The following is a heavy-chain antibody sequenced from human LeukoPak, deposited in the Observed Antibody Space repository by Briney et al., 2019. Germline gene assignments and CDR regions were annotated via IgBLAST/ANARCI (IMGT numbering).Heavy chain of an antibody. J-gene: IGHJ3*02. CDR2: VYYSRTT. Sequence: SETLSLTCTVSGGSINNSPYYWGWIRQPPGKGLEWIGTVYYSRTTYYNPSLNGRVTISVDTSKNHFSLRLNSVTAADTAMYYCARHEGAKRDDAFDIWGQGTMVTVSS. CDR3: ARHEGAKRDDAFDI. D-gene: IGHD1-26*01. V-gene: IGHV4-39*07. CDR1: GGSINNSPYY.